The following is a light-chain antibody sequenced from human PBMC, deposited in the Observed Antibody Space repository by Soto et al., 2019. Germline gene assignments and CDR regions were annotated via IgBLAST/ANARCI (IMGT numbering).Light chain of an antibody. CDR1: QSISSW. CDR3: QQYNDNWT. CDR2: KAS. J-gene: IGKJ1*01. Sequence: TQSPSTLSASVGDRVTITCRASQSISSWLAWHQQKPGKAPRLLIYKASNLESGVASRFSGSGSGTEFTLTITSLQPDDSAIYYCQQYNDNWTFGQGTKVEIK. V-gene: IGKV1-5*03.